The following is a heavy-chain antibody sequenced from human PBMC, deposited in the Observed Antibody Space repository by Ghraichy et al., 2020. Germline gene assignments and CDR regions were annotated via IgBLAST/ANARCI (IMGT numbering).Heavy chain of an antibody. CDR3: ARTGGSYFRHKAGVVDY. D-gene: IGHD1-26*01. CDR1: GGSFSGYY. J-gene: IGHJ4*02. Sequence: SETLSLTCAVYGGSFSGYYWSWIRQPPGKGLEWIGEINHSGSTNYNPSLKSRVTISVDTSKNQFSLKLSSVTAADTAVYYCARTGGSYFRHKAGVVDYWGQGTLVTVSS. CDR2: INHSGST. V-gene: IGHV4-34*01.